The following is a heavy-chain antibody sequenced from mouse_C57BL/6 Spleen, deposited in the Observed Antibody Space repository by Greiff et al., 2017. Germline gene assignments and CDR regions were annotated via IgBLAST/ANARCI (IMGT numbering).Heavy chain of an antibody. J-gene: IGHJ2*01. CDR1: GFTFSSYT. Sequence: VQLKESGGGLVKPGGSLKLSCAASGFTFSSYTMSWVRQTPEKRLEWVATISGGGGNTYYPDSVKGRFTISRDNAKNTLYLQMSSLRSEDTALYYCARHYYLDYWGQGTTLTVSS. V-gene: IGHV5-9*01. CDR3: ARHYYLDY. CDR2: ISGGGGNT.